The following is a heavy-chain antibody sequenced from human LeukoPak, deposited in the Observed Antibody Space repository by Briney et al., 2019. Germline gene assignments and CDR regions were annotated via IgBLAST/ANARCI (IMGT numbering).Heavy chain of an antibody. CDR3: AKGQQLLVQGLNTYYFDY. V-gene: IGHV3-23*01. Sequence: GGSLRLSCAASGFTFSSYAMSWVRQAPGKGLEWVSAISGSGGSTYYADSVKGRFTISRDNSKNTLYLQMNSLRAEDAALYYCAKGQQLLVQGLNTYYFDYWGQGTLVTVSS. CDR1: GFTFSSYA. J-gene: IGHJ4*02. D-gene: IGHD6-13*01. CDR2: ISGSGGST.